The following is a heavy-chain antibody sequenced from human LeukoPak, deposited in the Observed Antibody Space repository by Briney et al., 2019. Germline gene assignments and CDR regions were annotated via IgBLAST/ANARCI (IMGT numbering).Heavy chain of an antibody. D-gene: IGHD1-26*01. CDR1: GYTFTSYG. CDR2: VSAYNGNT. Sequence: ASVKVSCKASGYTFTSYGISWVRQAPGQGLEWMGWVSAYNGNTNYAQKLQGRVTMTTDTSTSTAYMELRSLRSDDTAVYYCARNTHSGSPTLNWFDPWGQGTLVTVSS. CDR3: ARNTHSGSPTLNWFDP. J-gene: IGHJ5*02. V-gene: IGHV1-18*01.